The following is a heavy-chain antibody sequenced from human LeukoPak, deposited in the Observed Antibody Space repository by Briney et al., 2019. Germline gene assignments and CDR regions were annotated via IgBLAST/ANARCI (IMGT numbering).Heavy chain of an antibody. Sequence: SETLSLTCAVYGGSFSGYYWSWIRQPPGKGLEWIGEINHSGSTNYNPSLKSRVTISVDTSKNQFPLKLSSVTAADTAVYYCARWRHSSFDYWGQGTLVTVSS. CDR3: ARWRHSSFDY. CDR2: INHSGST. D-gene: IGHD6-19*01. V-gene: IGHV4-34*01. CDR1: GGSFSGYY. J-gene: IGHJ4*02.